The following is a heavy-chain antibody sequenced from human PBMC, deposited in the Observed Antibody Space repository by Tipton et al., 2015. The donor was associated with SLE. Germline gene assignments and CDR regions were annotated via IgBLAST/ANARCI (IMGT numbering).Heavy chain of an antibody. CDR1: GFTFGSYT. CDR3: ARGTYRGDY. J-gene: IGHJ4*02. D-gene: IGHD4-11*01. Sequence: SLRLSCAASGFTFGSYTMNWVRQAPGKGLEWVSSITSSNYIYYADSVKGRFTISRDNAKNSLYLQMNSLRAEDTAVYYCARGTYRGDYWGQGILVTVSS. V-gene: IGHV3-21*01. CDR2: ITSSNYI.